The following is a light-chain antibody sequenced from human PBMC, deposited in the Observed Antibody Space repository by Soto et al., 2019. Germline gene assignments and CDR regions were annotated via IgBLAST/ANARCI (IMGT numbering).Light chain of an antibody. CDR2: EVN. V-gene: IGLV2-18*02. Sequence: QSALTQPPSVSGSPGQSVTISCTGTSSDVGSYNRLSWYQQPPGTAPKLIMYEVNTRPSGVPDRFSGSKSGSTASLTISGLQAEDEADYYCSSYAGSDNPYVFGTGTKVTV. CDR1: SSDVGSYNR. J-gene: IGLJ1*01. CDR3: SSYAGSDNPYV.